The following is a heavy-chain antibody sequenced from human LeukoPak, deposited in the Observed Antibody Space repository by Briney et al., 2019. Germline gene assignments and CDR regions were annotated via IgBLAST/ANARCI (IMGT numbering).Heavy chain of an antibody. D-gene: IGHD6-25*01. V-gene: IGHV3-30*18. J-gene: IGHJ4*02. CDR2: ISYGGSNK. CDR1: GFTFSSYG. Sequence: SLRLSCAASGFTFSSYGMHWVRQAPGKGLEWVAVISYGGSNKYYADSVKGRFTISRDNSKNTLYLQMNSLRAEDTAVYYCAKDSRCGYCPDYWGQGTLVTVSS. CDR3: AKDSRCGYCPDY.